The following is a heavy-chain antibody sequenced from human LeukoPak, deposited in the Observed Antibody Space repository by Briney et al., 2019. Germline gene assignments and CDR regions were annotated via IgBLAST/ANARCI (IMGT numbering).Heavy chain of an antibody. CDR3: ATSLEWLIDY. J-gene: IGHJ4*02. Sequence: GASVKVSCTASGYTFTSYCMHWVRQAPGQGLEWMGIINPSGGSTSYAQKFQGRVTMTRDTSTSTVYMELSSLRSEDTAVYYCATSLEWLIDYWGQGTLVTVSS. V-gene: IGHV1-46*01. CDR2: INPSGGST. CDR1: GYTFTSYC. D-gene: IGHD3-3*01.